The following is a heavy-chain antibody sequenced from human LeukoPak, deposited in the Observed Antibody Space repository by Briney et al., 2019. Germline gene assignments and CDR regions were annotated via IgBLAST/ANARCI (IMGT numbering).Heavy chain of an antibody. CDR3: ARDRQGFMSEWPNWFDP. V-gene: IGHV3-21*01. D-gene: IGHD3-16*01. CDR2: ISSGSSYI. CDR1: GFTFSRYN. J-gene: IGHJ5*02. Sequence: GGSLRLSCTASGFTFSRYNMNWVRQGPGKGREWGSAISSGSSYIYYADSVQRRFPISRDNATTSLYLQMSSLTAEDTAVYYCARDRQGFMSEWPNWFDPWGQGALVTVSS.